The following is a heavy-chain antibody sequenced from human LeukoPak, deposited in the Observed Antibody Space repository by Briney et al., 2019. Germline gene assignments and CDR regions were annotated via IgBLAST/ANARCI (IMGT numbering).Heavy chain of an antibody. CDR2: IYHSGST. J-gene: IGHJ6*02. Sequence: PSGTLSLTCAVSGGSISSSNWWNWVRQPPGKGLEWIGEIYHSGSTNYNLSLKSRVTISVDNSKNQFSLKLSSVTAADTAVYYCARDRREVVSDYYYYGMDVWGQGTTVTVS. D-gene: IGHD1-26*01. CDR3: ARDRREVVSDYYYYGMDV. CDR1: GGSISSSNW. V-gene: IGHV4-4*02.